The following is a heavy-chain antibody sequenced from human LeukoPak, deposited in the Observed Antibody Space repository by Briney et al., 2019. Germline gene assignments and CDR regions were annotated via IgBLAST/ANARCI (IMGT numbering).Heavy chain of an antibody. Sequence: PSETLSLTCTVSGGSISSYYWSWIRQPAGKGLEWIGRIYTSGSTNYNPSLKSRVTISLHTSKNHFSLELTSVTAAGTAIYYCAKDQGYSYGYYDYWGPGTLVTVSS. D-gene: IGHD5-18*01. V-gene: IGHV4-4*07. CDR2: IYTSGST. J-gene: IGHJ4*02. CDR3: AKDQGYSYGYYDY. CDR1: GGSISSYY.